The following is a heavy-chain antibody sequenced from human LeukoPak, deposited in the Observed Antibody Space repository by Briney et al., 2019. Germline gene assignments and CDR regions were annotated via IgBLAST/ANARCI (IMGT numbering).Heavy chain of an antibody. Sequence: PSETLSLTCTVSGGSVSSSSYYWHWIRQPPGQALEWIGYIYYSGNTNYNPSLKSRVTISVDTSKNQFSLKLTSVTAADTAVYYCARDHIVVVPAANRSYYYYGMDVWGQGTTVTVSS. CDR2: IYYSGNT. J-gene: IGHJ6*02. CDR1: GGSVSSSSYY. CDR3: ARDHIVVVPAANRSYYYYGMDV. D-gene: IGHD2-2*01. V-gene: IGHV4-61*01.